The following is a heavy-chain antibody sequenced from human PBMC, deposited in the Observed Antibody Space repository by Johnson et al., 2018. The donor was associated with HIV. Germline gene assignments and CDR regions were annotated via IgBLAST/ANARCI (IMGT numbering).Heavy chain of an antibody. CDR3: ARDRTSYGWIHDAFDI. CDR2: ISYDGSNK. D-gene: IGHD3-16*02. Sequence: QVQLVESGGGVVQPGRSLRLSCAASGFTFTTYSMHWVRQAPGTGLEWVAVISYDGSNKYYADSVKGRFTISRDNSKNTFYRQMNSLRTEDTALYYCARDRTSYGWIHDAFDIWGQGTMVTVSS. CDR1: GFTFTTYS. V-gene: IGHV3-30-3*01. J-gene: IGHJ3*02.